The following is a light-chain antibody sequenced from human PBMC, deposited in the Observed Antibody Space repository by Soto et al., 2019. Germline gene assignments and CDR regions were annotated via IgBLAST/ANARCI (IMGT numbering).Light chain of an antibody. V-gene: IGKV1-39*01. CDR1: QDVSRY. CDR3: QQSYSTPPWT. Sequence: DIQLTQSPSFLSASVGDRVTITCRASQDVSRYLAWYQQKPGKAPNLLIYAASSLQSGVPSRFSGSGSGTDFTLTISSLQPEDFATYYCQQSYSTPPWTFGQGTKV. J-gene: IGKJ1*01. CDR2: AAS.